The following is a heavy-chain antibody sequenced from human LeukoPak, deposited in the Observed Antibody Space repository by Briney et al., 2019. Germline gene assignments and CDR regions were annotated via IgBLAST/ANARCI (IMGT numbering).Heavy chain of an antibody. Sequence: GGSLRLSCAASGFTFSSHRMNWVRQAPGKGLEWVADISGSSDDIHYADSVTGRFTISRDNAKNSLYLQMNSLSAEDTAFYCCARRRVTFVRGVDITSYYFDYWGQGTLVTVSS. V-gene: IGHV3-21*05. J-gene: IGHJ4*02. D-gene: IGHD3-10*01. CDR1: GFTFSSHR. CDR3: ARRRVTFVRGVDITSYYFDY. CDR2: ISGSSDDI.